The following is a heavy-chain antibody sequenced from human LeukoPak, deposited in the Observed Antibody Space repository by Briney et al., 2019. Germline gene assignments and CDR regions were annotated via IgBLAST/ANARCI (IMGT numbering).Heavy chain of an antibody. V-gene: IGHV3-21*01. J-gene: IGHJ4*02. CDR3: ARDLVFLSPSRAVVTRGYNYFDY. Sequence: PGGSLRLSCAASGFTFSSYSMNWVRQAPGKGLEWVSSISSSSSYIYYADSVKVRFTISRDNAKNSLYLQMNSLRAEDTAVYYCARDLVFLSPSRAVVTRGYNYFDYWGQGTLVTVSS. CDR1: GFTFSSYS. D-gene: IGHD4-23*01. CDR2: ISSSSSYI.